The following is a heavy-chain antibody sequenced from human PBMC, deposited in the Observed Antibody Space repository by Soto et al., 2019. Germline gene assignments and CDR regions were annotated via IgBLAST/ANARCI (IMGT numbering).Heavy chain of an antibody. CDR3: AKGFCSYPKCSFDY. Sequence: PGGSLRLSCAASGFTFSDFAISWVRQAPGKGLEWVSVISGTGDTTYSADSVKGRFTISRDNSMKTAFLQMNYLRAEDTALYYCAKGFCSYPKCSFDYWGQGTRVTVSS. V-gene: IGHV3-23*01. J-gene: IGHJ4*02. CDR2: ISGTGDTT. D-gene: IGHD2-15*01. CDR1: GFTFSDFA.